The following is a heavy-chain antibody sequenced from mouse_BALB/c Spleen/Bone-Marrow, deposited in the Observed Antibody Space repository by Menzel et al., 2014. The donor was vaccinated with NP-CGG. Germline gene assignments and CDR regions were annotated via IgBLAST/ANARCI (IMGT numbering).Heavy chain of an antibody. V-gene: IGHV1-15*01. Sequence: VQLQQSGAELVRPGASVTLSCKASGYTFTDYEMHWVKPTPVHGLEWIGAIDPETGGTAYNQKFKGKATLTADKSSSTAYMELRSLTSEDSAVYYCTREGYGNSYYFDYWGQGTTLTVSS. D-gene: IGHD2-1*01. J-gene: IGHJ2*01. CDR1: GYTFTDYE. CDR2: IDPETGGT. CDR3: TREGYGNSYYFDY.